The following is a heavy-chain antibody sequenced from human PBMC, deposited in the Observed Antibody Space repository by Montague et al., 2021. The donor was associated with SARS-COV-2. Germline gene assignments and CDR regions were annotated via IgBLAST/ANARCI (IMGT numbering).Heavy chain of an antibody. CDR2: ISYTGRT. Sequence: SDTLSLTCTVSGGSISGPDYYWGWIRQSPGKGLEWIGSISYTGRTYYNPSLRSRVSFSMDTPKNHFSLSLSSVTVADTAVYFCARQLPSYCATNKCYPYYFDGWGQGALVTVSS. CDR1: GGSISGPDYY. CDR3: ARQLPSYCATNKCYPYYFDG. D-gene: IGHD2-8*01. J-gene: IGHJ4*02. V-gene: IGHV4-39*01.